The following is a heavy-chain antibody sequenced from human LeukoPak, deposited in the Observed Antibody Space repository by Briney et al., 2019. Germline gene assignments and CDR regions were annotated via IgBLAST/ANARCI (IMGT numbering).Heavy chain of an antibody. CDR1: GFSFSGHW. J-gene: IGHJ4*02. V-gene: IGHV3-74*01. CDR3: ARGPNSNWSGLDF. Sequence: GGSLRLSCTASGFSFSGHWMHWDRQLPGKGLVWVSRISPTGSTTSYADSVKGRFTVSRDNAKNTFYLQVNNLRAEDTAVYYCARGPNSNWSGLDFWGQGTLLTVSS. D-gene: IGHD6-6*01. CDR2: ISPTGSTT.